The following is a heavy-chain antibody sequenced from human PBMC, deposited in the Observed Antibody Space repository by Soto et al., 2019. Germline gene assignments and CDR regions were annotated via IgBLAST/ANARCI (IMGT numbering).Heavy chain of an antibody. V-gene: IGHV3-23*01. D-gene: IGHD6-19*01. CDR1: GFTFSTYA. Sequence: HPGGSLRLSCGASGFTFSTYAMTWVRQAPGKGLEWVSAISSSGDRTSYAASVKGRFTISRDNSKNTLYLQMNSLRAEDTAVYYCAKGWYSSGWYDPGSDAFDIWGQGTMVTVSS. CDR3: AKGWYSSGWYDPGSDAFDI. CDR2: ISSSGDRT. J-gene: IGHJ3*02.